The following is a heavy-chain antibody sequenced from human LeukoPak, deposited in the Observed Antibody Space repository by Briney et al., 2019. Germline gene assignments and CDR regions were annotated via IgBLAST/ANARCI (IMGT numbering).Heavy chain of an antibody. CDR3: AKDEYRYGGRTHPYYFDY. CDR1: GGSFSDYY. J-gene: IGHJ4*02. CDR2: INLRGST. Sequence: PSETLSLTCAVYGGSFSDYYWNWIRQSTGKGLEWIGEINLRGSTTYNPSLKSRVTISLDASKSQLSLKLSSVTAADTAVYYCAKDEYRYGGRTHPYYFDYWGQGTLVTVSS. V-gene: IGHV4-34*01. D-gene: IGHD5-18*01.